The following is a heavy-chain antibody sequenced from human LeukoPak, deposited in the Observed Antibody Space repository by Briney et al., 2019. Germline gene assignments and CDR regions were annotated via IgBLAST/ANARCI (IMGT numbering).Heavy chain of an antibody. CDR2: ISGSGTYT. CDR3: ARVLRYFDWLSNDAFDI. V-gene: IGHV3-23*01. D-gene: IGHD3-9*01. J-gene: IGHJ3*02. CDR1: GFTFSSYA. Sequence: GGSLRLSCAASGFTFSSYAMNWVRQAPGKGLEWVSAISGSGTYTYYADSVKGRFTISRDNSKNTLYLQMNSLRAEDTAVYYCARVLRYFDWLSNDAFDIWGQGTMVTVSS.